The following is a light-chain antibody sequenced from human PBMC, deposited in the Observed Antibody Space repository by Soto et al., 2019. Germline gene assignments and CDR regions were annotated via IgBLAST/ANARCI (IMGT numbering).Light chain of an antibody. CDR3: SSYTSRVTVV. V-gene: IGLV2-18*02. Sequence: QSVLTQPPSVSGSPGQSVTIPCTGTSSDVGSYNRVSWYQQFPGTDPKVMIYEVSNRPSGVPDRFSGSKSGNTASLTISGLQAEDEADYYCSSYTSRVTVVFGGGTQLTVL. CDR2: EVS. CDR1: SSDVGSYNR. J-gene: IGLJ2*01.